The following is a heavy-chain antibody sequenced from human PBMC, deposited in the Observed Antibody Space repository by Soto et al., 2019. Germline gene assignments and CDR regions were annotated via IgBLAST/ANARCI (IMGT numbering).Heavy chain of an antibody. V-gene: IGHV4-31*03. J-gene: IGHJ6*02. CDR2: IYYSGST. CDR1: GGSIRSGGYY. D-gene: IGHD3-3*01. Sequence: TLSLTCTVSGGSIRSGGYYWSWIRQHPGKGLEWIGYIYYSGSTYYNPSLKSRVTISVDTSKNQFSLKLSSVTAADTTVYYCARVSRFYYYGMDVWGQGTTVTVSS. CDR3: ARVSRFYYYGMDV.